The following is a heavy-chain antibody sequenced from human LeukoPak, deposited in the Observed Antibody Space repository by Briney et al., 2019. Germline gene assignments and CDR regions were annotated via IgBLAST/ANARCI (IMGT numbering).Heavy chain of an antibody. J-gene: IGHJ4*02. Sequence: SAKVSCKASGGTFSSYAISWVRQAPGQGLEWMGGIIPIFGTANYAQKFQGRVTITADESTSTAYMELSSLRSEDTAVYYCARAGIAAAGTLDYWGQGTLVTVSS. D-gene: IGHD6-13*01. CDR2: IIPIFGTA. CDR3: ARAGIAAAGTLDY. V-gene: IGHV1-69*13. CDR1: GGTFSSYA.